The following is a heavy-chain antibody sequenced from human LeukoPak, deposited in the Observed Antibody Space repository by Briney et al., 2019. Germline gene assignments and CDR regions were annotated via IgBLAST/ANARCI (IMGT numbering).Heavy chain of an antibody. J-gene: IGHJ4*02. D-gene: IGHD3-3*01. CDR1: GFTLSTNA. Sequence: PGGSLRLSCLTSGFTLSTNAMSWVRQAPGKGLEWISGISGSGASTYYADSVKGRFTISRDDSRNTLYLQMNSLRGDDTAVYYCARDQPYYYDFWSGYPNFDYWGQGTLVTVSS. CDR2: ISGSGAST. V-gene: IGHV3-23*01. CDR3: ARDQPYYYDFWSGYPNFDY.